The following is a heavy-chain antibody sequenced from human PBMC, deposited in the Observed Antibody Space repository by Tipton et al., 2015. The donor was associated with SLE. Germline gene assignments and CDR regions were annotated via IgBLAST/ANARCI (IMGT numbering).Heavy chain of an antibody. Sequence: TLSLTCTVSGASISSYSWSWIRQPPGKGLEWIGYVSYSGTTNYNPSLKSRVSISVDTSKNQVSLKLSSWTAADTAVYYCAKLQLWYFDSWGQGALVTVSS. CDR3: AKLQLWYFDS. V-gene: IGHV4-59*08. D-gene: IGHD5-18*01. CDR2: VSYSGTT. J-gene: IGHJ4*02. CDR1: GASISSYS.